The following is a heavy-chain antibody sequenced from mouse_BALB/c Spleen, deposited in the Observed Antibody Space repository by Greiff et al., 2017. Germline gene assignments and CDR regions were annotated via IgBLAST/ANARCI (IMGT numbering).Heavy chain of an antibody. D-gene: IGHD1-2*01. J-gene: IGHJ2*01. CDR2: ISYSGST. Sequence: VQLKESGPGLVKPSQSLSLTCTVTGYSITSDYAWNWIRQFPGNKLEWMGYISYSGSTSYNPSLKSRISITRDTSKNQFFLQLNSVTTEDTATYYCAREDYYGYNYWGQGTTLTVSS. CDR3: AREDYYGYNY. V-gene: IGHV3-2*02. CDR1: GYSITSDYA.